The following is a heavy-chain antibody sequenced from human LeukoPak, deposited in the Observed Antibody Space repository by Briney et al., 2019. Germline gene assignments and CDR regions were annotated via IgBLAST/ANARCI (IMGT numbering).Heavy chain of an antibody. D-gene: IGHD3-10*01. V-gene: IGHV3-23*01. CDR1: GFTFSSYA. CDR3: AKCLHGSGSYPCGAFDI. CDR2: ISGSGGST. J-gene: IGHJ3*02. Sequence: GGSLRLSCAASGFTFSSYAMSWVRQAPGKGLGWVSAISGSGGSTYYADSVKGRFTISRDNSKNTLYLQMNSLRAEDTAVYYCAKCLHGSGSYPCGAFDIWGQGTMVTVSS.